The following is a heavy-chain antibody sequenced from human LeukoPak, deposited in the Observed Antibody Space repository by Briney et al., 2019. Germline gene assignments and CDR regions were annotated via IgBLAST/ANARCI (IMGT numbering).Heavy chain of an antibody. D-gene: IGHD6-13*01. V-gene: IGHV1-69*13. CDR3: ARGIAAAYHSYYFDY. J-gene: IGHJ4*02. Sequence: ASVKVSCKASGYTFTSYAMNWVRQAPGQGLEWMGGIIPIFGTANYAQKFQGRVTITADESTSTAYMELSSLRSEDTAVYYCARGIAAAYHSYYFDYWGQGTLVTVSS. CDR2: IIPIFGTA. CDR1: GYTFTSYA.